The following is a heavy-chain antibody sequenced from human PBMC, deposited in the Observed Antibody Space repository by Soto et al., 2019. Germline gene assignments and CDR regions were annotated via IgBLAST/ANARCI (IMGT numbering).Heavy chain of an antibody. CDR2: ISGSGGST. V-gene: IGHV3-23*01. Sequence: GGSLRLSCAASGFTFSSYAMSWVRQAPGKGLEWVSAISGSGGSTYYADSVKGRFTISGDNSKNRLYLQMNSLRAEDTAVYYCAKALGYCSGGSCSNDAFDIWGQGTMVTVSS. CDR1: GFTFSSYA. CDR3: AKALGYCSGGSCSNDAFDI. J-gene: IGHJ3*02. D-gene: IGHD2-15*01.